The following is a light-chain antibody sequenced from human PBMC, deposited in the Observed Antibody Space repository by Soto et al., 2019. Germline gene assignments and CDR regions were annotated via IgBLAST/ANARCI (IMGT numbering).Light chain of an antibody. V-gene: IGLV2-14*01. Sequence: QSALPQPASVSGSPGQSIPISCTGTSTDVGGYNYVSWYQQHPGKAPKLMIYEVSNRPSGVSNRFSGTKSGNTASLTISGLQAEDEADYYCSSYTSSSTLVFGTGTKVTVL. CDR1: STDVGGYNY. CDR2: EVS. J-gene: IGLJ1*01. CDR3: SSYTSSSTLV.